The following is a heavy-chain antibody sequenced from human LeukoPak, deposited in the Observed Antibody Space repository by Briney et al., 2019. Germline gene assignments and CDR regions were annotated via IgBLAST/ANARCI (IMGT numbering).Heavy chain of an antibody. V-gene: IGHV1-69*01. D-gene: IGHD3-10*01. Sequence: SVKVSCKASGGTFSSYAISWVRQAPGQGLEWMGGIIPIFGTANYAQKFQGRVTITADESTSTAYMELSSLRSEDTAVYYCARGDMVRGVITSWLDPWGQGTLVTVSS. CDR3: ARGDMVRGVITSWLDP. CDR1: GGTFSSYA. J-gene: IGHJ5*02. CDR2: IIPIFGTA.